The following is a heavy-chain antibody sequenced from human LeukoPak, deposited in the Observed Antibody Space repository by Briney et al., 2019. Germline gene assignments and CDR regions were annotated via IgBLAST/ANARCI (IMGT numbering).Heavy chain of an antibody. Sequence: SETLSLTCAVDGGSFSGYYWSWIRQSPGKGLEWIGSIFYSGSTNYNPSLKSRVTISVDTSKNQFSLKLSSVTAADTAVYYCARHRRDYYGSGRMYYFDYWGQGTLVTVSS. CDR2: IFYSGST. CDR1: GGSFSGYY. CDR3: ARHRRDYYGSGRMYYFDY. V-gene: IGHV4-34*12. J-gene: IGHJ4*02. D-gene: IGHD3-10*01.